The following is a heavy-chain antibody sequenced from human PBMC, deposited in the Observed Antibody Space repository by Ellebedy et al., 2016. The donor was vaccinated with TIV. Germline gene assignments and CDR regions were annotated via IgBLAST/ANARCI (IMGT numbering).Heavy chain of an antibody. CDR2: INPSGGST. Sequence: ASVKVSCRASGYTFTKYYMHWVRQAPGQGLEWMGMINPSGGSTSYAQKFQGRVTMTRDTSTSTVYMELSSLRSEDTAVYYCTCLQLGIADYFDYWGQGALITVSS. V-gene: IGHV1-46*01. CDR1: GYTFTKYY. J-gene: IGHJ4*02. CDR3: TCLQLGIADYFDY. D-gene: IGHD6-13*01.